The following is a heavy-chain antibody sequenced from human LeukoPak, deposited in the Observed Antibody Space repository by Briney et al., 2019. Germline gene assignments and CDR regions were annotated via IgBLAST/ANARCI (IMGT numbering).Heavy chain of an antibody. Sequence: NPGGSLRLSRAASGFTFSDYYMSWIRQAPGKGLEWVSYISSSGGNIYYADSVKGRFTISKDNARSSLYLQMNSLRADDTAVYYCAGEERGYMAFQIWGQGTMVTVSS. D-gene: IGHD2-2*02. CDR2: ISSSGGNI. J-gene: IGHJ3*02. CDR1: GFTFSDYY. CDR3: AGEERGYMAFQI. V-gene: IGHV3-11*01.